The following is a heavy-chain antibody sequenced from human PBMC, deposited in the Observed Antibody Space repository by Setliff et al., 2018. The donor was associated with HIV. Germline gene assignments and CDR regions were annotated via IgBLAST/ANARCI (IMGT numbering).Heavy chain of an antibody. D-gene: IGHD3-22*01. Sequence: GASVKVSCKASGYSFTTYAISWVRQAPGQGLEWMGWISAYNGNTLYAQKFQGRVTMTTDTSTSTAYMELGSLRSDDTAVYYCAKCIEMLGNPATSSGYYCGWFDPWGQGTLVTVSS. J-gene: IGHJ5*02. CDR3: AKCIEMLGNPATSSGYYCGWFDP. CDR2: ISAYNGNT. V-gene: IGHV1-18*01. CDR1: GYSFTTYA.